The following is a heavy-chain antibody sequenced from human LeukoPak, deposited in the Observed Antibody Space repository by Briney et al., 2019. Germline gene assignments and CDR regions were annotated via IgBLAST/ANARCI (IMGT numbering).Heavy chain of an antibody. Sequence: PGGSLRLSCAASGFTFSSYSMNWVRQAPGKGLEWVSSINNSSSYIYYADSVRGRFTISRDNAKNSLYLQMNSLRAEDTAVYYCVRDRRGYMYGTGFGDYWGQGTLVTVSS. V-gene: IGHV3-21*01. CDR2: INNSSSYI. J-gene: IGHJ4*02. D-gene: IGHD5-12*01. CDR3: VRDRRGYMYGTGFGDY. CDR1: GFTFSSYS.